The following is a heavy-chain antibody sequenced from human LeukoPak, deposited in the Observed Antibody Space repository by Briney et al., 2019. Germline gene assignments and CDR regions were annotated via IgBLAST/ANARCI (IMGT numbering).Heavy chain of an antibody. CDR3: ARDGVRYSSSWVASVLGRAFDI. Sequence: PGGSLRLSCAASGFTFSSYAMHWVRQAPGKGLEWVAVISYDGSNKYYADSVKGRFTISRDNSKNTLYLQMNSLRAEDTAVYYCARDGVRYSSSWVASVLGRAFDIWGQGTMVTVSS. D-gene: IGHD6-13*01. J-gene: IGHJ3*02. V-gene: IGHV3-30*04. CDR2: ISYDGSNK. CDR1: GFTFSSYA.